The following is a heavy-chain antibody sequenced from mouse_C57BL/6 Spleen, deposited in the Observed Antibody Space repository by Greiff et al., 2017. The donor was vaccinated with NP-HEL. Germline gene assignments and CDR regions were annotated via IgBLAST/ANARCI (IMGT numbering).Heavy chain of an antibody. CDR3: TRDGVGGGYFDV. V-gene: IGHV5-9-1*02. Sequence: EVKVEESGEGLVKPGGSLKLSCAASGFTFSSYAMSWVRQTPEKRLEWVAYISSGGDYIYYADTVKGRFTISRDNARNTLYLQRSSLKSEDTAMYYCTRDGVGGGYFDVWGTGTTVTVSS. J-gene: IGHJ1*03. CDR2: ISSGGDYI. D-gene: IGHD1-1*01. CDR1: GFTFSSYA.